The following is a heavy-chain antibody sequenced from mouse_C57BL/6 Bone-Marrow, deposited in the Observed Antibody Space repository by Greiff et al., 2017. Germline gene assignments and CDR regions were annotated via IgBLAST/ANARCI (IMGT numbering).Heavy chain of an antibody. Sequence: QVQLQQSGAELVRPGASVTLSCKASGYTFTDYEIHWVQQTPVHGLEWIGAIDPETGGTAYNQKFKGKAILTADKSSSTAYMELRSLTSEDSAVYYCTRSPYYGSRWFAYWGQGTLVTVSA. CDR2: IDPETGGT. D-gene: IGHD1-1*01. CDR1: GYTFTDYE. J-gene: IGHJ3*01. CDR3: TRSPYYGSRWFAY. V-gene: IGHV1-15*01.